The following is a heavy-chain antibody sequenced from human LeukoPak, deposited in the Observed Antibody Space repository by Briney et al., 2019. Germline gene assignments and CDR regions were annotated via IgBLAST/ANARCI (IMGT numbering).Heavy chain of an antibody. D-gene: IGHD3-10*01. CDR3: AREPMGTFHFDY. Sequence: GGSPRLSCAASGFTFSSYWMSWVRQAPGKGLVWVSRINSDGSSTSYADSVKGRFTISRDNAKNTLYLQMNSLRAEDTAVYYCAREPMGTFHFDYWGQGTLVTVSS. J-gene: IGHJ4*02. CDR1: GFTFSSYW. V-gene: IGHV3-74*01. CDR2: INSDGSST.